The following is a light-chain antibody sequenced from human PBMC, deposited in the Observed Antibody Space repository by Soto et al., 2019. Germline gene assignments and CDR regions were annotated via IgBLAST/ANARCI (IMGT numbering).Light chain of an antibody. V-gene: IGLV2-11*01. CDR1: SGDGGDYDY. CDR2: DVS. Sequence: QSVLTQPRSVSGSPGQSVTISCTGTSGDGGDYDYVSWYQQHPGKAPKLLVYDVSKRPSGVPDRFSGSRSGNTASLTISGLQADDEGDYYCFSYAVTYARLRVSGTGTKLTVL. J-gene: IGLJ1*01. CDR3: FSYAVTYARLRV.